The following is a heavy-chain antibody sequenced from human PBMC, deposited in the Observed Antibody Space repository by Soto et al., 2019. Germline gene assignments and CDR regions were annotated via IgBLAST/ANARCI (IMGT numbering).Heavy chain of an antibody. D-gene: IGHD3-10*01. J-gene: IGHJ4*02. CDR2: VYYRGYT. Sequence: PSETLSLTCTVSGGSISNYYWSWIRQPPGKGLEWIGYVYYRGYTNYNPSLKSRVTISVDTSNNQFSLKLSSVTAADTAVYYCARGISFGDFDYWGQGSLVTVSS. CDR1: GGSISNYY. CDR3: ARGISFGDFDY. V-gene: IGHV4-59*01.